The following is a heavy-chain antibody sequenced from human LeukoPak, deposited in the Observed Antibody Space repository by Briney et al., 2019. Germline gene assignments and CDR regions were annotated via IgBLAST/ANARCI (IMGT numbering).Heavy chain of an antibody. J-gene: IGHJ6*02. CDR2: ISYDGSNK. V-gene: IGHV3-30*18. D-gene: IGHD5-18*01. Sequence: SGGSLRLSCAASGFTFSSYGMHWVRQAPGKGLEWVAVISYDGSNKYYADSVKGRFTISRDNSKNTLYLQMNSLRAEDTAVYYCAKDGIQLWPWYYYYYGMDVWGQGITVTVSS. CDR1: GFTFSSYG. CDR3: AKDGIQLWPWYYYYYGMDV.